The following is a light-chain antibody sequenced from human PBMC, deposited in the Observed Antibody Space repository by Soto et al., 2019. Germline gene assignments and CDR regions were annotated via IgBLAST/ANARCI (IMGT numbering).Light chain of an antibody. J-gene: IGKJ1*01. V-gene: IGKV4-1*01. Sequence: IVMTHSPLSLPVTPGEPASISCSSNDSLLQSNGYNFLDWYQQKPGQPPKLLIYWASTRESGVPDRFSGSGSGTDFTLTISSLQAEDVAVYYCQQYYSTPQTFGQGTKVDIK. CDR3: QQYYSTPQT. CDR2: WAS. CDR1: DSLLQSNGYNF.